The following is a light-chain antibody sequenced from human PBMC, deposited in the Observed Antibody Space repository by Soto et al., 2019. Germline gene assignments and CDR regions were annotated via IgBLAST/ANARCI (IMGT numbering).Light chain of an antibody. CDR2: GAS. CDR1: QSVSSK. Sequence: EIVMTQSPATLSVSPGERATLSCRASQSVSSKLAWYQQKPGQAPRLLIYGASTRATGIPARFSGSGSGTEFTLTSSSLQAEYVAVYYCQQYNSPYSFGQGTKLEIK. CDR3: QQYNSPYS. V-gene: IGKV3-15*01. J-gene: IGKJ2*03.